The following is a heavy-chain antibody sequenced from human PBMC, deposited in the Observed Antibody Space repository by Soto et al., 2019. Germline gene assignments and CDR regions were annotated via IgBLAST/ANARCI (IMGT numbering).Heavy chain of an antibody. V-gene: IGHV4-59*12. Sequence: PSETLSLTCTVYGGSISSYYWSWIRQPPGKGLEWIGYIYYSGSTNYNPSLKGRVTISVDTSKNQFSLKLSSVTAADTAVYYCAIVGYCSGGSCLFSYRGQGSLVT. CDR1: GGSISSYY. D-gene: IGHD2-15*01. J-gene: IGHJ4*02. CDR2: IYYSGST. CDR3: AIVGYCSGGSCLFSY.